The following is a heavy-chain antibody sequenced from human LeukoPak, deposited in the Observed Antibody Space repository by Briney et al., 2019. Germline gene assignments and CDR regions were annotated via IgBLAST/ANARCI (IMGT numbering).Heavy chain of an antibody. V-gene: IGHV1-2*02. CDR3: ARDNDSRDPPHFDY. J-gene: IGHJ4*02. CDR1: GYTFGTHW. Sequence: GASVKVSCKASGYTFGTHWMHWVRQAPGQGLEWMGCVNPNSGDTNYAQKFQGSVTMTRDTSISTVYMELSRLRSDDTAVYYCARDNDSRDPPHFDYWGQGTLVTVSS. CDR2: VNPNSGDT. D-gene: IGHD3-16*01.